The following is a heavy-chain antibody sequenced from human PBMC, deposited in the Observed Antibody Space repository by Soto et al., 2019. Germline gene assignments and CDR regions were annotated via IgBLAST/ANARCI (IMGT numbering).Heavy chain of an antibody. CDR1: GDSVSSKSAA. CDR2: TYYRSKWYD. D-gene: IGHD3-22*01. Sequence: SQTLSLTCAISGDSVSSKSAAWNWIRQSPSRGLEWLGRTYYRSKWYDDYAVSVKSRITINPDTSKNQFSLQLNSVTPEDTAVYYCARTNDYYDTVDPFDIWGQGTMVTASS. J-gene: IGHJ3*02. V-gene: IGHV6-1*01. CDR3: ARTNDYYDTVDPFDI.